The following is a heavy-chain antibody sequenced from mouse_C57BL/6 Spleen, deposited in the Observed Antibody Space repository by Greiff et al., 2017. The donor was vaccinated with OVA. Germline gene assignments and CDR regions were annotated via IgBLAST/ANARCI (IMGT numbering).Heavy chain of an antibody. CDR1: GYTFTSYW. V-gene: IGHV1-64*01. D-gene: IGHD2-5*01. Sequence: QVQLQQPGAELVKPGASVKLSCKASGYTFTSYWMHWVKQRPGQVLEWIGMIHPNSCSTNYNEKFKSKATLTVDKSSSTAYMQLSSLTSEDSAVYYCASYSNYGSLVAYWGQGTLVTVSA. J-gene: IGHJ3*01. CDR3: ASYSNYGSLVAY. CDR2: IHPNSCST.